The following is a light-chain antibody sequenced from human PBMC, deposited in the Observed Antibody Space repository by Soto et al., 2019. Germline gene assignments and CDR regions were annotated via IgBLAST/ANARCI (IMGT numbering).Light chain of an antibody. J-gene: IGKJ1*01. V-gene: IGKV1-5*03. Sequence: EIQMTQSPSTLSASVGDRVTITCRASQSINSWLACYQQKPGKVPKLLIYKASSLESGVPSRFSGSGSETEFTLTISSLQPDDFASYYCQQYSIYSTFGQGTKVEIK. CDR3: QQYSIYST. CDR2: KAS. CDR1: QSINSW.